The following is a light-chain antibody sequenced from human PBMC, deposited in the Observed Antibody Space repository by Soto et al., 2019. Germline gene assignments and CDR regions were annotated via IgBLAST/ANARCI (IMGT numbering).Light chain of an antibody. CDR2: AVS. J-gene: IGLJ2*01. CDR1: SSDVGGYDQ. Sequence: SALTQPASVSGSPGQSIAISCTGTSSDVGGYDQVSWYQQHPGKAPKLMIYAVSNRPSGVSNRFSGSKSGNTASLTISGLLAEDEADYYCSSYTGSGTFFGGGTKLTVL. V-gene: IGLV2-14*01. CDR3: SSYTGSGTF.